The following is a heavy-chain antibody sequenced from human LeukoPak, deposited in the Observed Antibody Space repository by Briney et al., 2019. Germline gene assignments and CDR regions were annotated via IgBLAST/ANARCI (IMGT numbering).Heavy chain of an antibody. CDR1: GFTFSSYG. CDR3: ARGDLWFGDEGGYYYGMDV. D-gene: IGHD3-10*01. Sequence: PGGSLRLSCAASGFTFSSYGMHWVRQAPGKGLEWVAVIWYDGSNKYCADSVKGRFTISRDNSKNTLYLQMNSLRAEDTAVYYCARGDLWFGDEGGYYYGMDVWGKGTTVTVSS. CDR2: IWYDGSNK. V-gene: IGHV3-33*01. J-gene: IGHJ6*04.